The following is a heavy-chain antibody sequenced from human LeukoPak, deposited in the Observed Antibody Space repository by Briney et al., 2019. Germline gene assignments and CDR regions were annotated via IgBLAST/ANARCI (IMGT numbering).Heavy chain of an antibody. CDR3: ARAATSHSSGWYFDY. CDR2: IYSGGSA. J-gene: IGHJ4*02. D-gene: IGHD6-19*01. Sequence: GGSLRLSCAASGFTVSSNYMSWVRQAPGKGLEWVSVIYSGGSAYYADSAKGRFTISRDNAKTSMYLQMNSLRAEETAVYYCARAATSHSSGWYFDYWGQGTLVTVSS. V-gene: IGHV3-66*01. CDR1: GFTVSSNY.